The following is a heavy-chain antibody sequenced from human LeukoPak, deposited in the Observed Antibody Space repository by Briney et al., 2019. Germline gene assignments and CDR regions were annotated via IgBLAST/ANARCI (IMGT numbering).Heavy chain of an antibody. CDR2: IVVGSGNT. CDR1: GFTFTSSA. J-gene: IGHJ4*02. Sequence: ASVKVSCKASGFTFTSSAMQWVRQARGQRLEWIGWIVVGSGNTNYAQKFQERVTITRDMSTSTAYMELSSLRSEDTAVYYCARERGTGIGNYPLEYWGRGTLVTVSS. V-gene: IGHV1-58*02. CDR3: ARERGTGIGNYPLEY. D-gene: IGHD1-1*01.